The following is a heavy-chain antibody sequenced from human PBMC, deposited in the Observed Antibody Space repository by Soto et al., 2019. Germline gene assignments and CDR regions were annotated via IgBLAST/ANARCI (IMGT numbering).Heavy chain of an antibody. V-gene: IGHV1-8*01. CDR1: GYTFTSYD. CDR3: ARYYYDSSGYPLGY. J-gene: IGHJ4*02. Sequence: QVQLVQSGAEVKKTGASVKVSCKASGYTFTSYDINWVRQATGQGLEWMGWMNPNSGNTGYAQKFQGRVTMTRNTSISTAYMELSSLRSEDTALYYCARYYYDSSGYPLGYWGQGTLVTVSS. CDR2: MNPNSGNT. D-gene: IGHD3-22*01.